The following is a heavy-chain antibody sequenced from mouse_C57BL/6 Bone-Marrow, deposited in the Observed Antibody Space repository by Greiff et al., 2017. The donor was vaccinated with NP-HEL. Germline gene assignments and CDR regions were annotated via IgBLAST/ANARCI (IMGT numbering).Heavy chain of an antibody. V-gene: IGHV1-53*01. Sequence: VQLQQPGTELVKPGASVKLSCKASGYTFTSYWMHWVKQRPGPGLEWIGNINPSNGGTNYNEKFKSKATLTVDKSSSTAYMQLSSLTSEDSAVYYCARLERDDPAWFAYWGQGTLVTVSA. J-gene: IGHJ3*01. CDR1: GYTFTSYW. CDR3: ARLERDDPAWFAY. CDR2: INPSNGGT.